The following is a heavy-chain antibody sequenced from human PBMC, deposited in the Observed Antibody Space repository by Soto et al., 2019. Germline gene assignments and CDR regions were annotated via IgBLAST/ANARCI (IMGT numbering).Heavy chain of an antibody. Sequence: QVQLLQSGAEVKRPGSSVKVSCEASGGTFSSLGFTWVRQAPGQGLEWMGGIIPISGRTTFAQKFQGRVTITADESTRPTYMELTTLTSDDPAMYYCATRGTQGRWLEFADYWGQGTRVTVSS. D-gene: IGHD5-12*01. CDR3: ATRGTQGRWLEFADY. V-gene: IGHV1-69*01. CDR1: GGTFSSLG. CDR2: IIPISGRT. J-gene: IGHJ4*02.